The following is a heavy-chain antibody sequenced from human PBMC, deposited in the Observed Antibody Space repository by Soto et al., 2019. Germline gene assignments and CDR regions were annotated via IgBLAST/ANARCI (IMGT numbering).Heavy chain of an antibody. V-gene: IGHV4-31*03. CDR2: IYYSGST. CDR1: GGSISSGGYY. Sequence: TSETLSLTCTVSGGSISSGGYYWSWIRQQPGKGLEWIGYIYYSGSTYYNPSLKSRVTISVDTSKNQFSLKLSSVTAADTAVYYCASGYDSSGYYPGWACDYWGQGTLVTVSS. CDR3: ASGYDSSGYYPGWACDY. D-gene: IGHD3-22*01. J-gene: IGHJ4*02.